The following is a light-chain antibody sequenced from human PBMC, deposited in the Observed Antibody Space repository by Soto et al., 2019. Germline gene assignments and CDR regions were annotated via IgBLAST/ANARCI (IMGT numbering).Light chain of an antibody. CDR3: QPYNSYPWT. J-gene: IGKJ1*01. CDR1: QSISSW. Sequence: DIQMTQSPSTLSASVGDRVTITCRASQSISSWLAWYQQKPGKAPKLLIYKASSLESGVPSRFSGSGSGTECTLTISSLQPDDFATYYCQPYNSYPWTFGQGTKVEIK. V-gene: IGKV1-5*03. CDR2: KAS.